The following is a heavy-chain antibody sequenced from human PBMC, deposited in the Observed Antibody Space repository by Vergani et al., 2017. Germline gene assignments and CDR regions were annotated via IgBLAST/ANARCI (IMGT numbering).Heavy chain of an antibody. J-gene: IGHJ5*02. CDR1: GGSISSGSYY. CDR3: ARDMGVVITGNWFDP. Sequence: QVQLQESGPGLVKPSQTLSLTCTVSGGSISSGSYYWSWIRQPAGKGLEWIGRIYTSGSTNYNPSLKSRVTMSVDTSKNQFSLKLSSVTAADTAVYYCARDMGVVITGNWFDPWGQGTLVTVSS. D-gene: IGHD3-22*01. V-gene: IGHV4-61*02. CDR2: IYTSGST.